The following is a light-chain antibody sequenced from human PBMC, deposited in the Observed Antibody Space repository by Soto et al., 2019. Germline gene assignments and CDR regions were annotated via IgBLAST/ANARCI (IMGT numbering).Light chain of an antibody. J-gene: IGLJ2*01. V-gene: IGLV2-8*01. CDR3: SSYAGSNNFVV. CDR1: SSDVGGYNY. Sequence: QSVLTQPPSASGSPGQSVTISCTGTSSDVGGYNYVSWYQQHPGKAPKLMIYEVSKRPSGVPDRFSGSKSGNTASLTVSGLQAEDEADYSVSSYAGSNNFVVFGVGTKVTVL. CDR2: EVS.